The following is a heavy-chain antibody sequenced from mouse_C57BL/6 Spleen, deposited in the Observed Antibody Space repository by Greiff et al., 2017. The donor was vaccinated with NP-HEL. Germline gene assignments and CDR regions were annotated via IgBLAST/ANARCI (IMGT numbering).Heavy chain of an antibody. D-gene: IGHD1-1*01. Sequence: VHVKQSGPELVKPGDSVKISCKASGYSFTGYFMNWVMQSHGKSLEWIGRINPYNGDTFYNQKFKGKATLTVDKSSSTAHMELRSLTSEDSAVYYCARSGSSYAMDYWGQGTSVTVSS. CDR2: INPYNGDT. V-gene: IGHV1-20*01. CDR1: GYSFTGYF. CDR3: ARSGSSYAMDY. J-gene: IGHJ4*01.